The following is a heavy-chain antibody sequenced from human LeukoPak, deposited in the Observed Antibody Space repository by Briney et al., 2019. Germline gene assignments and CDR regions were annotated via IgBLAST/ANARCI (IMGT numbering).Heavy chain of an antibody. J-gene: IGHJ3*02. D-gene: IGHD3-10*01. V-gene: IGHV1-46*01. CDR2: INPSGGST. CDR3: ARDQMWPGRRPMVRENHAFDI. CDR1: GYTFTSYY. Sequence: AASVKVSCRASGYTFTSYYMHWVRQAPGQGLEWMGIINPSGGSTSYAQKFQGRVTMTRDTSTSTVYMELSSLRSEDTAVYYCARDQMWPGRRPMVRENHAFDIWGQGTMVTVSS.